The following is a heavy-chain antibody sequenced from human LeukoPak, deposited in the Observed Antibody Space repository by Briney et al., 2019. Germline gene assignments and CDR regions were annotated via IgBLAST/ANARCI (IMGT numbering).Heavy chain of an antibody. D-gene: IGHD6-19*01. CDR3: ARDGLMYSSGWSFDY. V-gene: IGHV3-30-3*01. CDR1: GFSFSSYA. Sequence: GGSLRLSCAASGFSFSSYAMHWVRQAPGKGLEWVAVISYDGSNKYYADSVKGRFTISRDNSKNTLYLQMNSLRAEDTAVYYCARDGLMYSSGWSFDYWGQGTLVTVSS. J-gene: IGHJ4*02. CDR2: ISYDGSNK.